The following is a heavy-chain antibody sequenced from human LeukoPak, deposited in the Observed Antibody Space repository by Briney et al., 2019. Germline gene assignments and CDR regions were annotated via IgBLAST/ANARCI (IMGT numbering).Heavy chain of an antibody. Sequence: GRSLRLSCAASGFTFSSFALHWVRQAPGKGLEWVSAISGSGGSTYYADSVKGRFTISRDNSKNALYLQMNSLRAEDTAVYYCAKGRIQLWALFDYWGQGTLVTVSS. J-gene: IGHJ4*02. CDR1: GFTFSSFA. CDR2: ISGSGGST. CDR3: AKGRIQLWALFDY. V-gene: IGHV3-23*01. D-gene: IGHD5-18*01.